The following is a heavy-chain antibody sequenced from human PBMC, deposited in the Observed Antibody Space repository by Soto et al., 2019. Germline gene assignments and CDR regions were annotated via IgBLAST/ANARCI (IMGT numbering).Heavy chain of an antibody. CDR1: GYTLTELS. Sequence: WASVKVSCKVSGYTLTELSMHWVRQAPGKGLEWMGGFDPEDGETIYAQKFQGRVTMTEDTSTDTAYMELSSLRSEDTAVYYCATVWGGYYPFDYWGQGXLVTVSS. J-gene: IGHJ4*02. CDR3: ATVWGGYYPFDY. V-gene: IGHV1-24*01. CDR2: FDPEDGET. D-gene: IGHD1-26*01.